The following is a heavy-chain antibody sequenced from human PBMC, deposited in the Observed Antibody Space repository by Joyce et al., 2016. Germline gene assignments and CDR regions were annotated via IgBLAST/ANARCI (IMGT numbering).Heavy chain of an antibody. V-gene: IGHV3-30*04. CDR1: GIDISGYA. CDR2: ISHDGYR. CDR3: ARIGYGVSLGNGFDP. Sequence: QVHLVESGGGVVQPGNSLRLSCVVSGIDISGYAFKWVRQAPGKGLDWVTTISHDGYRRYADSVKGRFTVSRDDSKKMVDLEMNNLRVDDTAIYYCARIGYGVSLGNGFDPWGQGTPVTVSS. D-gene: IGHD2-15*01. J-gene: IGHJ5*02.